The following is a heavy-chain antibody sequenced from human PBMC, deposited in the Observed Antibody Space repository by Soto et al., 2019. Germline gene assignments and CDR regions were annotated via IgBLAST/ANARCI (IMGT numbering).Heavy chain of an antibody. CDR2: MNPNSGNT. J-gene: IGHJ4*02. V-gene: IGHV1-8*01. D-gene: IGHD2-15*01. CDR1: GYTFTSYD. Sequence: GASVKVSCKASGYTFTSYDINWVRQATGQGLEWMGWMNPNSGNTGYAQKFQGRVTMTRNTSISTAYMELSSLRSEDTAVYYCARGSPTYCSGGSCHPLTSDYWGQGTLVTVSS. CDR3: ARGSPTYCSGGSCHPLTSDY.